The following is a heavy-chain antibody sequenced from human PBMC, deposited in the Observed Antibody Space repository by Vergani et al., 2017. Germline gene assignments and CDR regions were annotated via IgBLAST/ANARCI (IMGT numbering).Heavy chain of an antibody. V-gene: IGHV3-21*01. Sequence: EVQLVESGGGLVKRGGSLRLSCAASGFTFSSYSMNWVRQAPGKGLEWVSSISSSSSYIHYSDSLKGRFTISRDNAKSSLYLQMNGLRAEDTGVYYCARDRYYRGSGSYPYFYYYGLDVWGQGTAVTVSS. CDR2: ISSSSSYI. J-gene: IGHJ6*02. D-gene: IGHD3-10*01. CDR3: ARDRYYRGSGSYPYFYYYGLDV. CDR1: GFTFSSYS.